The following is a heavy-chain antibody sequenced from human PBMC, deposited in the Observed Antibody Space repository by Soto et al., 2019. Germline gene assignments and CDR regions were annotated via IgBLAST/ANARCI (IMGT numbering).Heavy chain of an antibody. D-gene: IGHD2-15*01. CDR3: ARTKLYYFDY. V-gene: IGHV4-59*01. J-gene: IGHJ4*02. Sequence: QVQLQESGPGLVKPSETLSLTCTVSGGSISIYYWSWIRQPPGKGLEWIGYIYYSGSTNYNPSLKSRVTISVDTSKNQCSLKLSSVTAADTAVYYCARTKLYYFDYWGQGTLVTVSS. CDR2: IYYSGST. CDR1: GGSISIYY.